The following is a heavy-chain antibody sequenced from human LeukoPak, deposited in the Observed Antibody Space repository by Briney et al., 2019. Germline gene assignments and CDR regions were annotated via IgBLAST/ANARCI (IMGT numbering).Heavy chain of an antibody. Sequence: GGSLRLSCAASGFTFSSYEMNWVRQAPGKGLEWVSYISSSGSTIYYADSVKGRFTISRDNAKNSLYLQMNSLRAEDTAVYYCARVANTAMVTSPYYYYYYYMDVWGKGTTVTVSS. CDR1: GFTFSSYE. V-gene: IGHV3-48*03. CDR2: ISSSGSTI. CDR3: ARVANTAMVTSPYYYYYYYMDV. D-gene: IGHD5-18*01. J-gene: IGHJ6*03.